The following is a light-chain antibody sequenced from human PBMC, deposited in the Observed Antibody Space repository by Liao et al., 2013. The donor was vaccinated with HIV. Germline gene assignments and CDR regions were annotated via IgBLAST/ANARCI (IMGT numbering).Light chain of an antibody. Sequence: SYELTQPPSVSVSPGQTASITCSGDNLGDRYSSWYQQKPGQAPVLVIYQDTKRPSGIPERFSGSNSGNTATLTISRVEAGDEADYYCQVWDSYSDHYFFGTGTKVTVL. CDR1: NLGDRY. CDR2: QDT. V-gene: IGLV3-1*01. J-gene: IGLJ1*01. CDR3: QVWDSYSDHYF.